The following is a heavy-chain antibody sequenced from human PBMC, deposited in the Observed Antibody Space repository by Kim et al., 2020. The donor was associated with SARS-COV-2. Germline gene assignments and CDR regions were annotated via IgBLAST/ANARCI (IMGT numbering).Heavy chain of an antibody. Sequence: GGSLRLSCAASGFTFSSYAMHWVRQAPGKRLEWVATISSTGNNKYYTDSMKGRFTISRDNSKNTLFLQMVTLRPEDTAVYYCARDFEAGGDYIYYYFGMDVWGQGTTLTVSS. J-gene: IGHJ6*02. CDR3: ARDFEAGGDYIYYYFGMDV. CDR1: GFTFSSYA. V-gene: IGHV3-30*04. D-gene: IGHD4-17*01. CDR2: ISSTGNNK.